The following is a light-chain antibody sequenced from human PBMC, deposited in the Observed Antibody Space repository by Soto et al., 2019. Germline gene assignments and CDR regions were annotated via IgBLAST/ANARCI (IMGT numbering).Light chain of an antibody. CDR2: RVS. V-gene: IGKV2-28*01. CDR3: IKTLQTPLN. Sequence: DIVITHTPPSLPVNPVDPASISFMSSQSLLHSNGYTYLHWYLQKPGQSPQLLIYRVSNRASGVPDRFSGSGSGTDFTLKISRVEAEDFGVYYCIKTLQTPLNFGGGTKVDIK. J-gene: IGKJ4*01. CDR1: QSLLHSNGYTY.